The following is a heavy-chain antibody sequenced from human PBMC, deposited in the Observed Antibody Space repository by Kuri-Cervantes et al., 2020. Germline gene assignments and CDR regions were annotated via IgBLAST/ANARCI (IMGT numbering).Heavy chain of an antibody. CDR3: ARVAYYDILAGYYIGCTFDY. CDR1: GGSVSSGSYY. D-gene: IGHD3-9*01. V-gene: IGHV4-61*01. CDR2: SYYSGST. Sequence: SESLSLTCTVSGGSVSSGSYYWSWIRQPPGKGLVWIGYSYYSGSTNYNPSLKRRFTISVDTSKNQFSLKLSSVTAADTAVYYCARVAYYDILAGYYIGCTFDYWGQGTLVTVSS. J-gene: IGHJ4*02.